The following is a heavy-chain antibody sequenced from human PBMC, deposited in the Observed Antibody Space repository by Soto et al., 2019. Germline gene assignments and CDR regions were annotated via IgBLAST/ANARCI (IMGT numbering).Heavy chain of an antibody. CDR1: GGSISSYY. Sequence: SETLSLTCTVSGGSISSYYWSWIRQPPGKGLEWIGYIYYSGSTNYNPSLKSRVTISVDTSKNQFSLKLSSVTAADTAVYYCARGGYDILTGYPYYYGMDVWGQGTTVTVSS. CDR2: IYYSGST. V-gene: IGHV4-59*01. J-gene: IGHJ6*02. D-gene: IGHD3-9*01. CDR3: ARGGYDILTGYPYYYGMDV.